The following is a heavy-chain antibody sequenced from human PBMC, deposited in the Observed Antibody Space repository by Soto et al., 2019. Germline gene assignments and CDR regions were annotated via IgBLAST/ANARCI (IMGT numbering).Heavy chain of an antibody. CDR2: ISGSGGST. CDR3: AKHPGQALVATAFYFDY. V-gene: IGHV3-23*01. Sequence: GGSLRLSCAASGFTFSSYAMSWVRQAPGKGLEWVSAISGSGGSTYYADSVKGRFTISRDNSKNTLYLQMNSLRAEDTAVYYCAKHPGQALVATAFYFDYWGQGTLVTVSS. D-gene: IGHD6-13*01. J-gene: IGHJ4*02. CDR1: GFTFSSYA.